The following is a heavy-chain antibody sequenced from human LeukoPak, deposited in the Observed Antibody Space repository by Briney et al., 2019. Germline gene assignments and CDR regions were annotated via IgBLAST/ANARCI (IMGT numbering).Heavy chain of an antibody. V-gene: IGHV5-51*01. CDR2: IYPGDYYT. CDR1: GYSFTTYW. J-gene: IGHJ4*02. Sequence: GESPKISCRGSGYSFTTYWIGWVRQMPGKGLEWMGIIYPGDYYTRYSPSFQGQVTMSADKSINTAYLQWSSLKASDTAMYYCARRQGCSSTSCPPDSWGKGTPVSSSS. CDR3: ARRQGCSSTSCPPDS. D-gene: IGHD2-2*01.